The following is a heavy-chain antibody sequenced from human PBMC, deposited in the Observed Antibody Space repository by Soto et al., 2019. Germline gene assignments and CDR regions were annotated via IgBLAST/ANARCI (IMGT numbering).Heavy chain of an antibody. CDR2: IYWDDDK. CDR1: GFSLSTSGVG. Sequence: QITLKESGPTLVKHTQPLTLTCTFSGFSLSTSGVGVGWIRQPPGKALEWLALIYWDDDKRYSPPLKSRLPITKATSKNPVVLTRTNMDPVDTATYYCAHTRTYSGGWYGDGFDCWGQVTMVTVSS. V-gene: IGHV2-5*02. CDR3: AHTRTYSGGWYGDGFDC. J-gene: IGHJ3*01. D-gene: IGHD6-19*01.